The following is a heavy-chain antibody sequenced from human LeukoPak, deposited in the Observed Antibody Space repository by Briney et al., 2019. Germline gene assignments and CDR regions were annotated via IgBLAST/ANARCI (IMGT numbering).Heavy chain of an antibody. Sequence: PGRSLRLSCAASGFTFSSYGMHWVRQAPGKGLEWVAVIWYDGSNKYYADSVKGRFTISRDNSKNTLYLQMNSLRAEDTAVYYCARGHDYGDYIDYWGQGTLVTVSS. J-gene: IGHJ4*02. D-gene: IGHD4-17*01. CDR3: ARGHDYGDYIDY. CDR2: IWYDGSNK. CDR1: GFTFSSYG. V-gene: IGHV3-33*08.